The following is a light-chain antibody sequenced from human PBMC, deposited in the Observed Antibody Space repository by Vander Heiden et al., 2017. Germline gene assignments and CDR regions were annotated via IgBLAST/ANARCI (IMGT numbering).Light chain of an antibody. CDR2: DVD. Sequence: QSALTQPASVSGSPGQSIPISCTGTNSDVGTYNYVSWYQQHPGKAPKLMIYDVDNRPSGVSNRFSGSKSGNTASLTISGLQAEDEADYYCSSYTGSSTLYVFGTGTKVTVL. CDR3: SSYTGSSTLYV. J-gene: IGLJ1*01. CDR1: NSDVGTYNY. V-gene: IGLV2-14*01.